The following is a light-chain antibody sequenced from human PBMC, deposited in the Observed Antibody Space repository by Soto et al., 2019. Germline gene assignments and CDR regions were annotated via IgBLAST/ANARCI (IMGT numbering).Light chain of an antibody. CDR2: DDR. CDR1: NIGRKS. J-gene: IGLJ1*01. V-gene: IGLV3-21*02. CDR3: QVWDISSDPNYV. Sequence: SYELTQPPSVSVAPGQTARITCGGNNIGRKSVHWYQQKPGQAPVLVIYDDRDRPSGIPERVSGSNSENTATLTISRDEAGDEADYYCQVWDISSDPNYVFGPGTKVTVL.